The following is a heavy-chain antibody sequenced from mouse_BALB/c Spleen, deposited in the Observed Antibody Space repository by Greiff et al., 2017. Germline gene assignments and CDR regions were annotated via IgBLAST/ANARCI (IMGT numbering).Heavy chain of an antibody. CDR3: ARGRYFDV. Sequence: EVKLQESGPGLVKPSQSLSLTCAVTGYSITSDYAWNWLRQFPGNILEWMGYISYSGSTSYNPSLKSRISITRDTSKNQFFLLLNSVTTEDTATYYCARGRYFDVWGAGTTVTVSS. CDR1: GYSITSDYA. CDR2: ISYSGST. V-gene: IGHV3-2*02. J-gene: IGHJ1*01.